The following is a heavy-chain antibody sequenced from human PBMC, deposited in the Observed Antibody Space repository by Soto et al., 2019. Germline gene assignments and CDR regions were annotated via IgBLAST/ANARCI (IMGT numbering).Heavy chain of an antibody. J-gene: IGHJ4*02. CDR3: AREGRVATFDY. V-gene: IGHV4-61*01. Sequence: PSETLSLTCNVSGGSVSSGSYFWSWIRQPPGKELKWIGYIYNSGNTKYTPSLKSRVIISADTFKNQCSLYLSSVTASDMAVYYCAREGRVATFDYWGQGALVTVCS. CDR2: IYNSGNT. CDR1: GGSVSSGSYF. D-gene: IGHD5-12*01.